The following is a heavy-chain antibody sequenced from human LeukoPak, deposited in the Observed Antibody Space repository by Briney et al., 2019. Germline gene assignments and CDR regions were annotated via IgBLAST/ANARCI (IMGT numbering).Heavy chain of an antibody. CDR1: GGSISSYY. V-gene: IGHV4-4*07. Sequence: SETLSLTCTVSGGSISSYYWSWIRQPAGKGLEWIGRIYTSGSTNYNPSLKSRVTMSVDTSKNQFSLKLSSVTAADTAVYYCGAHRHFSSSWYVDYWGQGTLVTFSS. CDR2: IYTSGST. CDR3: GAHRHFSSSWYVDY. J-gene: IGHJ4*02. D-gene: IGHD6-13*01.